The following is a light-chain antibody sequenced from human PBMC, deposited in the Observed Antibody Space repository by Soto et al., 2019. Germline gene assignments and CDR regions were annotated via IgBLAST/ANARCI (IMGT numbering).Light chain of an antibody. Sequence: AIQLTQSPSSLSASVGDRVTITCRASEVINGALGWYQQKAGKPPKLLSYDVSTLESGAPSRLSGSGSGTDFTLTISSLPPDDFVTYYCQQFNTYSQLAFGGGTKVEIK. CDR1: EVINGA. J-gene: IGKJ4*01. CDR2: DVS. V-gene: IGKV1-13*02. CDR3: QQFNTYSQLA.